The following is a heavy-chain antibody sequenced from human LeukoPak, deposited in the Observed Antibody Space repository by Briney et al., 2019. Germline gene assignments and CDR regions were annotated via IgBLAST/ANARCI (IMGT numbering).Heavy chain of an antibody. CDR3: ARDRELLH. CDR1: GFTFSSYA. CDR2: ISYDGSNK. D-gene: IGHD3-10*01. V-gene: IGHV3-30-3*01. J-gene: IGHJ4*02. Sequence: GGSLRLSCVASGFTFSSYAMHWVRQAPGKGLEWVAVISYDGSNKYYADSVKGRFTISRDNSKNTLYLQMNSLRAEDTAVYYCARDRELLHWGQGTLVTVSS.